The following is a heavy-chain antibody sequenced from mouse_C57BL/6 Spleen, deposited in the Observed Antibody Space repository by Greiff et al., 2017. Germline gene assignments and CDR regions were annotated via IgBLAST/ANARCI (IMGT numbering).Heavy chain of an antibody. CDR3: AREDGNYGCAY. V-gene: IGHV3-1*01. D-gene: IGHD2-1*01. CDR1: GYSITSGYD. J-gene: IGHJ3*01. CDR2: ISYSGST. Sequence: EVKLVESGPGMVKPSQSLSLTCTVTGYSITSGYDWHWIRHFPGNKLEWMGYISYSGSTNSNPSLKSRISITHDTSKNHFFLKLNSVTTEDTATYCCAREDGNYGCAYWGQGTRVTVSA.